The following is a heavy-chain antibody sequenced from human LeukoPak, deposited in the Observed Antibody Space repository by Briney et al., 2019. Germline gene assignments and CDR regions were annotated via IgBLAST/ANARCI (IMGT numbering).Heavy chain of an antibody. V-gene: IGHV4-59*01. CDR1: DGSISRYY. CDR3: ARGGFERGWFDP. J-gene: IGHJ5*02. CDR2: IYYSGSI. D-gene: IGHD2-15*01. Sequence: PSETLSLTCTVSDGSISRYYWNWIRQPPGKGLEWIGYIYYSGSIHYNPSLKSRVSISVDTSKNQFSLKLTSVTAADTAVYYCARGGFERGWFDPWGQGTLVTVSS.